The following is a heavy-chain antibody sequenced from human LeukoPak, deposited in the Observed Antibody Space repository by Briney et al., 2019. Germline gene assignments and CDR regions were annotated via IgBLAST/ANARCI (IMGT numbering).Heavy chain of an antibody. CDR1: GFTLSSYT. CDR3: ARDPTPRYCSGGSCYTHYGMDV. Sequence: GGSLRLSCAASGFTLSSYTMNWVRQAPGKGLEWVSSISSSSSYIYYADSVKGRLTISRDNAKDSLYLQMNSLRAEDTAVYYCARDPTPRYCSGGSCYTHYGMDVWGQGTTVTVSS. D-gene: IGHD2-15*01. CDR2: ISSSSSYI. V-gene: IGHV3-21*01. J-gene: IGHJ6*02.